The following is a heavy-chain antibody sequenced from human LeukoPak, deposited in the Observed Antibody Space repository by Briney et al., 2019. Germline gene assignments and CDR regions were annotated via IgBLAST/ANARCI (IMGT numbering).Heavy chain of an antibody. CDR1: GFTFSSYW. J-gene: IGHJ4*02. CDR3: ARGLGRWLQSYYFDY. D-gene: IGHD5-24*01. Sequence: GSLRLSCAASGFTFSSYWMSWVRQAPGKGLEWIGYIYYSGSTYYNPSLKSRVTISVDTSKNQFSLKLSSVTAADTAVYYCARGLGRWLQSYYFDYWGQGTLVTVSS. V-gene: IGHV4-59*12. CDR2: IYYSGST.